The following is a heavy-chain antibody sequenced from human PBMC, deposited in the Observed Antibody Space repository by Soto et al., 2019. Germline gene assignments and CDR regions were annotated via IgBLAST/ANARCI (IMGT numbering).Heavy chain of an antibody. D-gene: IGHD3-3*01. CDR3: ARPRGLRFSVADVFDI. CDR1: GGSISSSGFY. Sequence: SETLSLTCAVSGGSISSSGFYWFWIRHPPGKGLEWIGSIYDSGTTYYNPSLKSRVTISVDTSKNQFSLRLTSVIAADTAVYYCARPRGLRFSVADVFDIWGQGTMVTVSS. CDR2: IYDSGTT. V-gene: IGHV4-39*01. J-gene: IGHJ3*02.